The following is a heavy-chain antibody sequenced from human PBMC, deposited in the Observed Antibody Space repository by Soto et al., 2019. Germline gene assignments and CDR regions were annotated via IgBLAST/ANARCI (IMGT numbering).Heavy chain of an antibody. CDR1: GGTFSSYA. D-gene: IGHD2-21*02. J-gene: IGHJ3*02. CDR2: IIPIFGTA. CDR3: AEAVVVTAHDAFDI. V-gene: IGHV1-69*06. Sequence: SVKVSCKASGGTFSSYAISWVRQAPGQGLEWMGGIIPIFGTANYAQKFQGRVTITADKSTSTAYMELSSLRSEDTAVYYCAEAVVVTAHDAFDIWGQGXMVTV.